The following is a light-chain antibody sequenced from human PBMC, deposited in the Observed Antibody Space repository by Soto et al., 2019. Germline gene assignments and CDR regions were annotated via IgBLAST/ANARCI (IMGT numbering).Light chain of an antibody. CDR3: QRYGGSPPVT. V-gene: IGKV3-20*01. CDR2: GAS. CDR1: QSVSSSY. J-gene: IGKJ4*01. Sequence: EIVLTQSPGTLSLSPGERATLSCRASQSVSSSYLAWYQQKPGQAPRLLIYGASSRATGIPDRFSGSGSGTDFTLTISRLEPEDFAVYYCQRYGGSPPVTFGGGTTVEIK.